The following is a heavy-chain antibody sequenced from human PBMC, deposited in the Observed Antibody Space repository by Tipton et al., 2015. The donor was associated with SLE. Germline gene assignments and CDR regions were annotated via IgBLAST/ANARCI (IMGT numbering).Heavy chain of an antibody. CDR1: GFTVSSNY. D-gene: IGHD6-19*01. V-gene: IGHV3-66*02. CDR3: ARGIAVAGYYFDY. J-gene: IGHJ4*02. CDR2: IYSGGST. Sequence: GSLRLSCAASGFTVSSNYMSWVRQAPGKGLEWVSVIYSGGSTYYADSVKGRFTISRDNSKNTLYLQMNSLRAEDTAVYYCARGIAVAGYYFDYWGQGTLVTVSS.